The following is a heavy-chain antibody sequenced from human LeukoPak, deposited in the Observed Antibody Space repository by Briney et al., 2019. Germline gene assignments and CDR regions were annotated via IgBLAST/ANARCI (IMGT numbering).Heavy chain of an antibody. J-gene: IGHJ3*02. V-gene: IGHV4-4*07. D-gene: IGHD6-13*01. CDR3: ARSDSSSSHTAFDI. Sequence: SETLSLTCTVSGVSISSYYWSWIRQPAGKGLEWIGRIYSSGSTNHNPSLESRVTMSVDTSKNQFSLKLSSVTAADTAVYYCARSDSSSSHTAFDIWGQGTMVTVSS. CDR2: IYSSGST. CDR1: GVSISSYY.